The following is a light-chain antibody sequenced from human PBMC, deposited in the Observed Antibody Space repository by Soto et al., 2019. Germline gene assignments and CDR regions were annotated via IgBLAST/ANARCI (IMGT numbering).Light chain of an antibody. Sequence: QAVVTQPPSVSGATGKRVTISCTGSSSNIGAGYDVHWYQQLPGTAPKLLIYGHSNRPSGVPDRFSGSKSGTSAALAITGLQAEDEADYYCQSYDSSLSGYVFGTGTKLTVL. CDR2: GHS. V-gene: IGLV1-40*01. CDR1: SSNIGAGYD. CDR3: QSYDSSLSGYV. J-gene: IGLJ1*01.